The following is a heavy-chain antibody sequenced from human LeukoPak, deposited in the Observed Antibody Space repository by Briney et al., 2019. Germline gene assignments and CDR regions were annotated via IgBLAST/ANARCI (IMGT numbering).Heavy chain of an antibody. Sequence: SQTLSLTCTVSGGPISSGDYYWGWIRQPPGKGLEWIGSIYFTGSTYYNPSLKSPVTISVDTSKNQFSLRLSSVSDADTAVYYCARKPGYNYGFDYWGQGTLVTVSS. CDR2: IYFTGST. J-gene: IGHJ4*02. V-gene: IGHV4-39*01. CDR1: GGPISSGDYY. CDR3: ARKPGYNYGFDY. D-gene: IGHD5-18*01.